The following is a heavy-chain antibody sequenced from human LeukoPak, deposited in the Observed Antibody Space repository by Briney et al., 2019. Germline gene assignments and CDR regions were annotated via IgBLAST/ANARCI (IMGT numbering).Heavy chain of an antibody. Sequence: SETLSLTCAVYGGSFSGYYWSWIRQPPGKGLEWIGEINHSGSTNYNPSLKSRVTISVDTSKNQFSLKLSSVTAADTAVYYCARFKLQWLVSARSNNNWFDPWGQGTLVTVSS. CDR1: GGSFSGYY. CDR2: INHSGST. CDR3: ARFKLQWLVSARSNNNWFDP. J-gene: IGHJ5*02. D-gene: IGHD6-19*01. V-gene: IGHV4-34*01.